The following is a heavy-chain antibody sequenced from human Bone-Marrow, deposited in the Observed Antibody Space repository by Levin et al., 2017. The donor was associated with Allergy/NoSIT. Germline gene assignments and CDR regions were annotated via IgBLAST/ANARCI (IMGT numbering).Heavy chain of an antibody. CDR1: GGPISSFF. CDR3: ARNGGNWHDVDYHYGMDI. CDR2: IYYSGDE. Sequence: SQTLSLPCTVSGGPISSFFWSWVRQPPGKGLEWIGSIYYSGDEDFHPSLKSRLTMSVDRSRRQISLTLSSVTAADPAVYYCARNGGNWHDVDYHYGMDIWGQGTTVIVSS. V-gene: IGHV4-59*01. J-gene: IGHJ6*02. D-gene: IGHD1-20*01.